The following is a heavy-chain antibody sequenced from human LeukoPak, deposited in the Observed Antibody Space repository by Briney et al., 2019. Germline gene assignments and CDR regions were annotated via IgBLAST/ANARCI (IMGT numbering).Heavy chain of an antibody. CDR2: IELDGSEK. V-gene: IGHV3-7*01. D-gene: IGHD2-2*01. Sequence: GGSLRLSCAASGFTFSSYWMSWVRQAPGKGLEWVANIELDGSEKYYVDSVKGRFTISRDNAKNSLYLQMHSLRAEDTAVYYCARLPYCSITSCYLSRSFDYWGQGTLVTVSS. CDR3: ARLPYCSITSCYLSRSFDY. J-gene: IGHJ4*02. CDR1: GFTFSSYW.